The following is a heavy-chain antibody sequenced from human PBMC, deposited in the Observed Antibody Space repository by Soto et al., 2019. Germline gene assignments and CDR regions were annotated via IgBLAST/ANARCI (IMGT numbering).Heavy chain of an antibody. J-gene: IGHJ2*01. Sequence: KPSETLSLTCTVSGGSISSSSYYWGGIRQPPEKGLLWIGSIYYSGSTYYNPSLKSRVTISVDTSKNQFSLKLSSVTAADTAVYYCARLQGNLLLDLWGRGTLVTVSS. CDR1: GGSISSSSYY. V-gene: IGHV4-39*01. D-gene: IGHD2-15*01. CDR2: IYYSGST. CDR3: ARLQGNLLLDL.